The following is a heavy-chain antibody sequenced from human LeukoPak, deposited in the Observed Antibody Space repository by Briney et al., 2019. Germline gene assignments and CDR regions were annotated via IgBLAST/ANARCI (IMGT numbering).Heavy chain of an antibody. J-gene: IGHJ5*02. CDR2: INAGNGNT. D-gene: IGHD3-10*01. CDR1: GYTFTSYA. CDR3: ARGGSPITMVRGVIITGFDP. Sequence: ASVKVSCKASGYTFTSYAMHWVRQAPGQRLEWMGWINAGNGNTKYSQKFQGRVTITRDTSASTAYMELSSLRSEDTAVYYCARGGSPITMVRGVIITGFDPWGQGTLVTVSS. V-gene: IGHV1-3*01.